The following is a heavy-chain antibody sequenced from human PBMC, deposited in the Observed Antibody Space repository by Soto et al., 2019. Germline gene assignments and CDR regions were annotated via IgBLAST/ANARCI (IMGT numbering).Heavy chain of an antibody. J-gene: IGHJ4*02. CDR3: ASGPIVATRKGNYFDY. Sequence: QVQLQQWGAGLLKPSETLSLTCAVYGGSFSGYYWSWIRQPPGKGLEWIGEINHSGSTNYNPSLKSRVTISVDTSKNQFSLKLSSVTAADTAVYYCASGPIVATRKGNYFDYWGQGTLVTVSS. D-gene: IGHD5-12*01. V-gene: IGHV4-34*01. CDR2: INHSGST. CDR1: GGSFSGYY.